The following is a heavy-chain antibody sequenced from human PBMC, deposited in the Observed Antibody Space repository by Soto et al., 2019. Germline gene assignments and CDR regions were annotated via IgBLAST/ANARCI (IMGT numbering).Heavy chain of an antibody. CDR3: ARESHDILTGPPWVWYFDL. V-gene: IGHV4-34*01. CDR1: GGSFSGYY. J-gene: IGHJ2*01. Sequence: QVQLQQWGAGPLRPLETLSLTCGVSGGSFSGYYWAWIRQSPGKGLEWIGGINDRGSINYNPSLKSRVSTAVDTSKNHYSLKLTSVTAADTAVYYCARESHDILTGPPWVWYFDLWGRGTLVTVSS. CDR2: INDRGSI. D-gene: IGHD3-9*01.